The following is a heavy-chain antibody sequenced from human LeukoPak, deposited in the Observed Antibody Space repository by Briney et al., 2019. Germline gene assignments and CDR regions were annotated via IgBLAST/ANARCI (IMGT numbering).Heavy chain of an antibody. CDR2: IGSSRSYI. CDR3: AKEGCTSATCYANC. CDR1: GFTFSSYS. J-gene: IGHJ4*02. Sequence: GGSLRLSCAASGFTFSSYSMNWVRQAPGKGLEWVSSIGSSRSYIYYADSVKGRFTVSRDDSKDTLYLQMNSLRAEDTAVYYCAKEGCTSATCYANCWGQGTLVTVSS. D-gene: IGHD2-2*01. V-gene: IGHV3-21*04.